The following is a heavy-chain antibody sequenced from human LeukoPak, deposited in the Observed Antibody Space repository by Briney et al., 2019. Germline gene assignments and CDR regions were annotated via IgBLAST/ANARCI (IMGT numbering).Heavy chain of an antibody. CDR3: ARPSWGSSSWYYFDY. Sequence: PGGSLRLSCAASGFTVSNNYMSWVRQAPGKGLEWVSVVYSGGSTFYADSVKGRFTISRDNSKNTLYLHMNSLRAEDTAVYYCARPSWGSSSWYYFDYWGHGSLATVSS. V-gene: IGHV3-53*01. CDR1: GFTVSNNY. J-gene: IGHJ4*01. CDR2: VYSGGST. D-gene: IGHD6-13*01.